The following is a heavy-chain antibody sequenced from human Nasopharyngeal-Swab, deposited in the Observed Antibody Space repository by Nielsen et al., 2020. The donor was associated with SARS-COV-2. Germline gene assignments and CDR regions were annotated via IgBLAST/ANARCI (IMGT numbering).Heavy chain of an antibody. V-gene: IGHV1-3*01. Sequence: ASVKVSCKASGYTFTSFAMHWVRQAPGKRLEWMGWINVGNGNTKYSQKFQGRVTFTRDTSASTAYMELSSLRSEDTAVYYWARGIAAAGTLDYWGKGTLVIVSS. CDR2: INVGNGNT. D-gene: IGHD6-13*01. CDR1: GYTFTSFA. J-gene: IGHJ4*02. CDR3: ARGIAAAGTLDY.